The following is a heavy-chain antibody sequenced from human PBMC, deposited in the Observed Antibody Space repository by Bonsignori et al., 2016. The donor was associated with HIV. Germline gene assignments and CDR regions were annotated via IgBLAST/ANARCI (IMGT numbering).Heavy chain of an antibody. D-gene: IGHD6-13*01. CDR1: GFTFSNCS. CDR2: ISSSGRYI. V-gene: IGHV3-21*01. CDR3: ARSRSRWINPNWFDP. Sequence: EVHLVQSGGGLVKPGGSLRLSCEASGFTFSNCSMNWVRQAPGKGLEWVSYISSSGRYIYYADSVKGRFTVSTDNAKTSLYLQMNSLRAEDTAVYYCARSRSRWINPNWFDPWGQG. J-gene: IGHJ5*02.